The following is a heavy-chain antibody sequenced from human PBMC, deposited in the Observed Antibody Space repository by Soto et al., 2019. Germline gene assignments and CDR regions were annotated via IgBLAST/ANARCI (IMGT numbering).Heavy chain of an antibody. CDR2: ISGSGSST. CDR1: GFTFSSYA. CDR3: AREGFKDYDFWSGYYTLGWFDP. D-gene: IGHD3-3*01. J-gene: IGHJ5*02. Sequence: PGGSLRLSCAASGFTFSSYAMSWVRQAPGKGLEWVSAISGSGSSTYYADSVKGRFTISRDNSKNTLYLQMNSLRAEDTAVYYCAREGFKDYDFWSGYYTLGWFDPWGQGTLVTVSS. V-gene: IGHV3-23*01.